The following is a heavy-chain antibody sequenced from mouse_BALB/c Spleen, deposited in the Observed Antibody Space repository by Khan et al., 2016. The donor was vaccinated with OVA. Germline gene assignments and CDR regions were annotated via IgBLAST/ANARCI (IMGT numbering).Heavy chain of an antibody. V-gene: IGHV3-2*02. J-gene: IGHJ4*01. CDR2: LSYSGST. D-gene: IGHD1-1*01. Sequence: EVQLQESGPGLVKPSQSLSLTCTVTGYSITSNYAWNWIRQLPGNKLEWMGYLSYSGSTSYNPSLTRRISITRDTSKNQFFLKLNSVTTEDAATYYCARGNYYGYAMDYWGQGTSVTVSS. CDR1: GYSITSNYA. CDR3: ARGNYYGYAMDY.